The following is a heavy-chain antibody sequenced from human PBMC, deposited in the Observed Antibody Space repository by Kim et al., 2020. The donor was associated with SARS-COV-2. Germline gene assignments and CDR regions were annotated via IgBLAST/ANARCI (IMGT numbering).Heavy chain of an antibody. J-gene: IGHJ4*02. V-gene: IGHV7-4-1*02. CDR2: INTNTANP. Sequence: ASVKVSCKASGYTFTTYGVNWVRQAPGQGLEWMGWINTNTANPTYAQGFTGRFVFSLDTSVSTAYLQINGLKAEDTAVYYCARDQGSGYYYSRYWGQGTL. CDR1: GYTFTTYG. D-gene: IGHD1-26*01. CDR3: ARDQGSGYYYSRY.